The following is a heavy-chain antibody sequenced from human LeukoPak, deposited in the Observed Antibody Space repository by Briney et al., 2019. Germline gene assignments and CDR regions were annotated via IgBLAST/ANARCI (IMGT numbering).Heavy chain of an antibody. J-gene: IGHJ4*02. CDR1: GFTFSGYW. D-gene: IGHD1-26*01. Sequence: GGSLRLSCAASGFTFSGYWMSWVRQAPGKGLEWVANLKQDGSEKNYVDSVKGRFTISRDNTKNTLYLQMNSLRAEDTAVYYCSRDGTSIVGARPNDHWGQGNLVTVSS. V-gene: IGHV3-7*01. CDR2: LKQDGSEK. CDR3: SRDGTSIVGARPNDH.